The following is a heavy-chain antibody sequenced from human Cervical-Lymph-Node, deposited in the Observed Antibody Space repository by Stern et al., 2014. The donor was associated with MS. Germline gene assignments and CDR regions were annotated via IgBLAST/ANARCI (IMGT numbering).Heavy chain of an antibody. D-gene: IGHD6-19*01. V-gene: IGHV1-69*01. CDR3: ARVNEGTAVEDYYYGLDV. CDR1: GGTFSTYA. Sequence: QVQLVQSGAEVRKPGSSVKVSCKASGGTFSTYAINWVRQAPGQGLEWMGGIIPVFGIVNYAQDLQGRVTITADAATSTAYMELSNLRSDDTAVYYCARVNEGTAVEDYYYGLDVWGQGTTVTVSS. CDR2: IIPVFGIV. J-gene: IGHJ6*02.